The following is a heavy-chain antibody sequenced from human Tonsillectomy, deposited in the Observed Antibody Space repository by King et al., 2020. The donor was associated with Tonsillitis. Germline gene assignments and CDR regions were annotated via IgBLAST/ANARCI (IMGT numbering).Heavy chain of an antibody. V-gene: IGHV3-11*05. J-gene: IGHJ4*02. CDR1: GFTFSDYY. CDR2: ISSSSSYT. CDR3: ARRSGYSSGWYFDY. D-gene: IGHD6-19*01. Sequence: VQLVESGGGLVKPGGSLRLSCAASGFTFSDYYMSWIRQAPGKGLEWVSYISSSSSYTNYADFVKGRFPISRDNAKNSLYLQMNSLRAEDTAVYYCARRSGYSSGWYFDYWGQGTLVTVSS.